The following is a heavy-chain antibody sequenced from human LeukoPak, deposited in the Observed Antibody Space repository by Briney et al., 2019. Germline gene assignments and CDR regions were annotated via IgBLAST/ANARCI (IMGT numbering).Heavy chain of an antibody. D-gene: IGHD3-22*01. CDR2: INAGNGNT. CDR3: ARDLYYYDSSGYLDY. V-gene: IGHV1-3*01. J-gene: IGHJ4*02. Sequence: ASVKVSCKTSGYTFDNYAINWVRQAPGQRLEWMGWINAGNGNTKYSQKFQGRVTITRDTSASTAYMELSSLRSEDTAVYYCARDLYYYDSSGYLDYWGRGTLVTVSS. CDR1: GYTFDNYA.